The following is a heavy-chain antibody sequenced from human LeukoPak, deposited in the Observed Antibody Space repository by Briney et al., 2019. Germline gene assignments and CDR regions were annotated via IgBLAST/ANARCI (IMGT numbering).Heavy chain of an antibody. J-gene: IGHJ4*02. D-gene: IGHD2-8*01. Sequence: GGSLRLSCAASGFTFSSYSMNWVRQAPGKGLEWVSSISSSSSYIYYADSVKGRFTISRDNAKNSLYLQMNSLRAEDTAAYYCARDPGYCTNGVCYGYYFDYWGQGTLATVSS. CDR2: ISSSSSYI. CDR3: ARDPGYCTNGVCYGYYFDY. V-gene: IGHV3-21*01. CDR1: GFTFSSYS.